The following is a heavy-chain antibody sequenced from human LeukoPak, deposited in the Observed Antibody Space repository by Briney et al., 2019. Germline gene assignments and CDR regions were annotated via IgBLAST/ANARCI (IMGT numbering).Heavy chain of an antibody. CDR2: IYYSGST. CDR3: ARLHVDTAMVTTKWYFDY. D-gene: IGHD5-18*01. V-gene: IGHV4-59*08. J-gene: IGHJ4*02. Sequence: PSETLPLTCTVSGGSISSYYWSWIRQPPGKGLEWIGYIYYSGSTNYNPSLKSRVTISVDTSKNQFSLKLSSVTAADTAVYYCARLHVDTAMVTTKWYFDYWGQGTLVTVSS. CDR1: GGSISSYY.